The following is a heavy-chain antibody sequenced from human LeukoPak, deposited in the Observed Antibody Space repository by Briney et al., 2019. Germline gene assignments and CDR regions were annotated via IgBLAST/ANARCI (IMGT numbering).Heavy chain of an antibody. V-gene: IGHV3-30-3*01. CDR2: ISYDGSNK. CDR1: GFTFSSYA. CDR3: ARGEDPQWLVRCFDY. D-gene: IGHD6-19*01. J-gene: IGHJ4*02. Sequence: GGSLRLSCAASGFTFSSYAMHWVRQAPGKGLEWVAVISYDGSNKYYADSVKGRFTISRDNSKNTLYLQMNSLRAEDTAVYYCARGEDPQWLVRCFDYWGQGTLVTVSS.